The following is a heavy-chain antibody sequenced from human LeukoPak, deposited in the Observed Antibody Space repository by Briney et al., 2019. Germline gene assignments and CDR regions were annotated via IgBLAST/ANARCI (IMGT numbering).Heavy chain of an antibody. V-gene: IGHV1-69*13. CDR1: GGTFSSYA. CDR3: ARDADTAMDVHAFDI. Sequence: ASVKVSCKASGGTFSSYAISWVRQAPGQGLEWMGGIIPIFGTANYAQKFQGRVTITADESTSTAYMELSSLRSEDTAVYYRARDADTAMDVHAFDIWGQGTMVTVSS. D-gene: IGHD5-18*01. J-gene: IGHJ3*02. CDR2: IIPIFGTA.